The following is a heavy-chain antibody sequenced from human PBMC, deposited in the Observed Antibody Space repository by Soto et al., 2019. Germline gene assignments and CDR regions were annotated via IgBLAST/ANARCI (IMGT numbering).Heavy chain of an antibody. CDR1: GGTFSSYA. Sequence: SVKVSCKASGGTFSSYAISWARQAPGQGLEWMGGIIPIFGTANYAQKFQGRVTITADESTSTAYMELSSLRSEDTAVYYCASMPSIAAAGTIFYYYYGMDVWGQGTTVTVSS. D-gene: IGHD6-13*01. CDR2: IIPIFGTA. J-gene: IGHJ6*02. CDR3: ASMPSIAAAGTIFYYYYGMDV. V-gene: IGHV1-69*13.